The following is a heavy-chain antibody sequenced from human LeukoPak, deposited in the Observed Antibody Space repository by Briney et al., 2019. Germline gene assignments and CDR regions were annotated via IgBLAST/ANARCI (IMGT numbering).Heavy chain of an antibody. CDR1: GFTFSSYG. Sequence: GGSLRLSCAASGFTFSSYGMHWVRQAPGKGLEWVAVISYDGSNKYYADSVKGRFTISRDNSKNTLYLQMNSLRAEDTAVYYCAREYDSSGYYAPFDYWGQGTLVTVSS. V-gene: IGHV3-30*06. D-gene: IGHD3-22*01. CDR3: AREYDSSGYYAPFDY. CDR2: ISYDGSNK. J-gene: IGHJ4*02.